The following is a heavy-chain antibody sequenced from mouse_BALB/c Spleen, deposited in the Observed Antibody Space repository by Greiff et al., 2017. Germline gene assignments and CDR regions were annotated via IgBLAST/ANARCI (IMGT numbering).Heavy chain of an antibody. CDR1: GYTFTSYW. Sequence: VKLMESGAELAKPGASVKMSCKASGYTFTSYWMHWVKQRPGQGLEWIGYINPSTGYTEYNQKFKDKATLTADKSSSTAYMQLSSLTSEDSAVYYCARYNYVYAMDDWGQGTSVTVSS. V-gene: IGHV1-7*01. CDR2: INPSTGYT. CDR3: ARYNYVYAMDD. D-gene: IGHD1-1*01. J-gene: IGHJ4*01.